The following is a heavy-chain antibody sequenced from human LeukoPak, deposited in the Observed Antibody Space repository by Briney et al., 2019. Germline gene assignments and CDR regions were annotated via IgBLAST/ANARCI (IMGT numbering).Heavy chain of an antibody. CDR1: GGSISSYY. Sequence: SETLSLTCTVPGGSISSYYWGWIRQPPGKGLQWIGYIYTGGSAYYNPSLYRRVAVSVDTSKNQFSLRLTSVTAADTAMYYCARLQPRTHYNFGSASYAFDLWGQGTLVTVSS. CDR2: IYTGGSA. D-gene: IGHD3-3*01. V-gene: IGHV4-4*08. CDR3: ARLQPRTHYNFGSASYAFDL. J-gene: IGHJ5*02.